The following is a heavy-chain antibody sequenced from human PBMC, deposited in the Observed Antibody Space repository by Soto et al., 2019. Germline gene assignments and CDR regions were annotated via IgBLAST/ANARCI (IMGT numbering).Heavy chain of an antibody. V-gene: IGHV1-69*06. J-gene: IGHJ6*02. CDR2: IIPIFGTA. D-gene: IGHD2-2*01. Sequence: SVKVSCKASGGTFSSYAISWVRQAPGQGLEWMGGIIPIFGTANYAQKFQGRVTITADKSTSTAYMELSSLRSEDTAVYYCARKGCSSTSCPHSGIDVWGQGTTVTVSS. CDR1: GGTFSSYA. CDR3: ARKGCSSTSCPHSGIDV.